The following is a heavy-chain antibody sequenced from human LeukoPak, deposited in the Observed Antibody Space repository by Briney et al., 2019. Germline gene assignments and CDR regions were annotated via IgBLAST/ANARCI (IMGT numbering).Heavy chain of an antibody. CDR3: ARIEVVLYYYGMDV. D-gene: IGHD2-15*01. V-gene: IGHV3-48*03. J-gene: IGHJ6*02. CDR1: GFPFSSYE. Sequence: GGSLRLSCAASGFPFSSYEMNWVRQAPGEGLEWVSYISSSGSTIYYADSVKGRFTISRDNAKTSLYLQMNSLRAEDTAVYYCARIEVVLYYYGMDVWGQGTTVTVSS. CDR2: ISSSGSTI.